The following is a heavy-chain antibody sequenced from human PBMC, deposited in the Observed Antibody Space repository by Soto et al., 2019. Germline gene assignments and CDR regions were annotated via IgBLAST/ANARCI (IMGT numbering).Heavy chain of an antibody. CDR3: AKELIAAAGRDRSGGFDY. Sequence: QVQLVESGGGVVQPGRSLRLSCAASGFTFSSYGMHWVRQAPGKGLEWVAVISYDGSNKYYADSVKGRFTISRDNSKNTXXLQMNSLRAEDTAVYYCAKELIAAAGRDRSGGFDYWGQGTLVTVSS. CDR2: ISYDGSNK. V-gene: IGHV3-30*18. CDR1: GFTFSSYG. D-gene: IGHD6-13*01. J-gene: IGHJ4*02.